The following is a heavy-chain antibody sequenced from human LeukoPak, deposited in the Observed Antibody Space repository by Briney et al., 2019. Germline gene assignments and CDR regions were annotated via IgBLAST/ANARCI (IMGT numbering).Heavy chain of an antibody. J-gene: IGHJ4*02. CDR2: VDPEDGET. Sequence: VKVSCKVSGYTFTDYYMHWVHQAPGKRLEWMGLVDPEDGETRYSEKLQGRVTITAYTSTDTAYMELSSLRSEDTAVYYCATTGDYGVWGQGTLVTVSS. D-gene: IGHD4-17*01. V-gene: IGHV1-69-2*01. CDR1: GYTFTDYY. CDR3: ATTGDYGV.